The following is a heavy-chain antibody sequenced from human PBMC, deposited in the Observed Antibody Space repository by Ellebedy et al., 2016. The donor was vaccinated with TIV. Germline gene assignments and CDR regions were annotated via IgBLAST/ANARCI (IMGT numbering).Heavy chain of an antibody. V-gene: IGHV1-8*01. CDR3: ARDKAAYYASGRAARYYYGMDV. CDR2: MNPKSGDT. D-gene: IGHD3-10*01. J-gene: IGHJ6*02. Sequence: AASVKVSCKASGYTFTNFDIHWVRLASGQGLEWMGWMNPKSGDTVYSQKFQGRVTMTTDTSTSTAYMELRSLRSDDTAVFYCARDKAAYYASGRAARYYYGMDVWGQGTTVTVSS. CDR1: GYTFTNFD.